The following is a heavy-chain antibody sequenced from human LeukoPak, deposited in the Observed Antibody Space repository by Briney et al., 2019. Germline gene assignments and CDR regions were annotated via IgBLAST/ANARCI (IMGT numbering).Heavy chain of an antibody. J-gene: IGHJ4*02. CDR3: ARVLTQQLTPFPFDY. D-gene: IGHD6-13*01. Sequence: GGSLRLSCAASGFTFSSYEMNWVRQAPGKGLEWVSYISSSGSTIYYADSVKGRFTISRDNAKNSLYLQMNSPRAEDTAVYYCARVLTQQLTPFPFDYWGQGTLVTVSS. V-gene: IGHV3-48*03. CDR2: ISSSGSTI. CDR1: GFTFSSYE.